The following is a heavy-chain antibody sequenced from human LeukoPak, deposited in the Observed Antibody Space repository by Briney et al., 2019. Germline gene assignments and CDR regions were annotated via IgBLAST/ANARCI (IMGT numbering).Heavy chain of an antibody. J-gene: IGHJ4*02. Sequence: GGSLRLSCAVSGFTFSSYWMHWVRQAPGKGLVWVSRINSDGSSTNYADSVKGRFTISRDNAKNSLYLQMNSLRDEDTAVYYCARDSVSGWPFDYWGQGTLVTVSS. V-gene: IGHV3-74*01. D-gene: IGHD6-19*01. CDR1: GFTFSSYW. CDR3: ARDSVSGWPFDY. CDR2: INSDGSST.